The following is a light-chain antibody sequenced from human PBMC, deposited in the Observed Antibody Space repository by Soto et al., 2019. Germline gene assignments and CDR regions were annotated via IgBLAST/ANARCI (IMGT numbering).Light chain of an antibody. Sequence: EIVLTQSPATLSLSPGERATLSCRVSQSVSSYLAWYQQKPGQAPRLLIYDASNRATGIPARFSGSGSGTDFTLTISSLEPEDFAVYYCQQRSNWPPRLTFGQGTRLEIK. CDR1: QSVSSY. V-gene: IGKV3-11*01. CDR2: DAS. CDR3: QQRSNWPPRLT. J-gene: IGKJ5*01.